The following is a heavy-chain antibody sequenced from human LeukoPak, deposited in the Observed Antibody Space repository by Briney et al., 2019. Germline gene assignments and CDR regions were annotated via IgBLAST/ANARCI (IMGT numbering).Heavy chain of an antibody. CDR3: AKDRYYYDSSGFAY. V-gene: IGHV3-30*18. CDR1: GFTFSSYG. Sequence: GRSLRLSCAASGFTFSSYGMHWVRQAPGKGLEWVAVISYDGSNKYYADSVKGRFTISRDNSKNTLYLQMNSLRAEDTAVYYCAKDRYYYDSSGFAYWGQGTLVTVSS. J-gene: IGHJ4*02. CDR2: ISYDGSNK. D-gene: IGHD3-22*01.